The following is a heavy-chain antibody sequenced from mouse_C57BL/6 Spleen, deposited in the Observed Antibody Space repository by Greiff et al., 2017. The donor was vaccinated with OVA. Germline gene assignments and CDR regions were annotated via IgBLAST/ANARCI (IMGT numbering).Heavy chain of an antibody. V-gene: IGHV1-82*01. J-gene: IGHJ2*01. CDR3: ARDPFYYGSIYLYYFDD. CDR2: IYPGDGDT. D-gene: IGHD1-1*01. CDR1: GYAFSSSG. Sequence: QVQLQQSGPELVKPGASVTISCKASGYAFSSSGMNWVKQRPGKGLEWIGRIYPGDGDTNYNGQFKGKATLTADKSTSTSYMQLSSLTYEDSAVYFCARDPFYYGSIYLYYFDDWGQGTTLTVSS.